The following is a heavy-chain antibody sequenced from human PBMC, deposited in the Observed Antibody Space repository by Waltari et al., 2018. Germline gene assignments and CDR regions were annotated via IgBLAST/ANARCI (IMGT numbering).Heavy chain of an antibody. V-gene: IGHV1-2*02. Sequence: QVQLVQSGAEVKKPGASVKVSCTASGYTFTGYYMHWVRQAPGQGLEWMGWINPNSGGTNYAQKFQGRVTMTRDTSISTAYMELSRLRSDDTAVYYCARDSVAGPDYYGMDVWGQGTTVTVSS. CDR2: INPNSGGT. CDR3: ARDSVAGPDYYGMDV. J-gene: IGHJ6*02. D-gene: IGHD6-19*01. CDR1: GYTFTGYY.